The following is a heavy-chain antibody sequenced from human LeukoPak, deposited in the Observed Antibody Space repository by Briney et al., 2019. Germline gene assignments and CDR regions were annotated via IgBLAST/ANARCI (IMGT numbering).Heavy chain of an antibody. D-gene: IGHD6-6*01. Sequence: GGSLRLSCAAPGFTFSSYAMSWAGQAPGKGLEWVSAISGSGGSTYYADSVKGRFTISRDNSKNTLYLQMNSLRAEDTAVYYCARKSSFDYWGQGTLVTVSS. V-gene: IGHV3-23*01. CDR3: ARKSSFDY. J-gene: IGHJ4*02. CDR2: ISGSGGST. CDR1: GFTFSSYA.